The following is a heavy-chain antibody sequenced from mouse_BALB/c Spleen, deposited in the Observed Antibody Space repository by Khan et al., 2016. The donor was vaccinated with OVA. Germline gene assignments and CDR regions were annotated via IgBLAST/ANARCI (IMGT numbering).Heavy chain of an antibody. J-gene: IGHJ1*01. Sequence: EVQLQQSGPELVKPGASVRMSCKASGYTFTDYYMKWMKQSHGKSLEWIGDINPDNGDTFYNQKFKGKATLTVYKSSTTAYMQLNSLTSEDSAVYYCARGLFDVWGAGTTVAVSS. CDR3: ARGLFDV. V-gene: IGHV1-19*01. CDR2: INPDNGDT. CDR1: GYTFTDYY.